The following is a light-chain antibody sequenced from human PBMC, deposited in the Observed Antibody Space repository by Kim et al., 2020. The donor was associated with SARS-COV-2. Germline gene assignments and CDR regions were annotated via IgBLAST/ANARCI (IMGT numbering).Light chain of an antibody. CDR1: ESVSSY. CDR2: DAF. Sequence: LSPGERVTLSCRASESVSSYLAWFEQKRGQPPRLLIYDAFNRATGIPAKFSGSGSGTDFTLTISSLEPEDFAVYYCQQRSNWPWTFGQGTKVDIK. V-gene: IGKV3-11*01. CDR3: QQRSNWPWT. J-gene: IGKJ1*01.